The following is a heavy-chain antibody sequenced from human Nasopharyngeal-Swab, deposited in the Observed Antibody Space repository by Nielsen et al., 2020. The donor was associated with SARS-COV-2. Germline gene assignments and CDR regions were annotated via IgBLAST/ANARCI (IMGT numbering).Heavy chain of an antibody. CDR2: ISSSSSYI. Sequence: GESLKIPCAASGFTFSSYSMNWVRQAPGKGLEWVSSISSSSSYIYYADSVKGRFTISRDNAKNSLYLQMNSLRAEDTAVYYCARGAPYSSSSGDFDYWGQGTLVTVSS. CDR1: GFTFSSYS. D-gene: IGHD6-6*01. V-gene: IGHV3-21*01. CDR3: ARGAPYSSSSGDFDY. J-gene: IGHJ4*02.